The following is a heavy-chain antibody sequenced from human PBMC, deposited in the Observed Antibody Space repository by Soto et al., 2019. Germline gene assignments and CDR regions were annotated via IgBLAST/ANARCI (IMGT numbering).Heavy chain of an antibody. CDR3: AKSSGTSFPQSRVFNF. J-gene: IGHJ4*02. CDR1: GFTFRSYV. CDR2: IAFDGNDK. V-gene: IGHV3-30*04. Sequence: PGGSLRLSCAASGFTFRSYVMNWVRQAPGKGLEWVALIAFDGNDKYYADSVKDRFTIARDNSKHTLYLQMNSLTAEDTAVYYCAKSSGTSFPQSRVFNFWGQGALVTVSS. D-gene: IGHD3-22*01.